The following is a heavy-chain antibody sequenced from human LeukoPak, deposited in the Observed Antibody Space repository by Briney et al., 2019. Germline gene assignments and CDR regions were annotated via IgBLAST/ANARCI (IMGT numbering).Heavy chain of an antibody. CDR2: ISGSGGST. J-gene: IGHJ4*02. CDR3: AKTLDYDFWSGSTYFDY. D-gene: IGHD3-3*01. V-gene: IGHV3-23*01. Sequence: GGSLRLSCAASGFTFSSYAMSWVRQAPGKGLEWVSAISGSGGSTYYADSVKGRFTISRDNSKNTLYLQMNSLRAEDTAVYYCAKTLDYDFWSGSTYFDYWGQGTLVTVSS. CDR1: GFTFSSYA.